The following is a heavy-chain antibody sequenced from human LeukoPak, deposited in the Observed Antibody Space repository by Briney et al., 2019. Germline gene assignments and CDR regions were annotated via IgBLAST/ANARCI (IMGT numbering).Heavy chain of an antibody. V-gene: IGHV4-34*01. D-gene: IGHD3-3*01. J-gene: IGHJ5*02. Sequence: SETLSLTCAVYGGSFSGYYWSWIRQPPGKGLEWIGEINHSGSTNYNPSLKSRVTISVDTSKNQFSLKLSSVTAADTAVYYCARGVFDFWSGYPTRNNWFDPWGQGTLATVSS. CDR2: INHSGST. CDR3: ARGVFDFWSGYPTRNNWFDP. CDR1: GGSFSGYY.